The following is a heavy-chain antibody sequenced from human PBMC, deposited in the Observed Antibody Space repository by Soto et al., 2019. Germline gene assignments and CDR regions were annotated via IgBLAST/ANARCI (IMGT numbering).Heavy chain of an antibody. J-gene: IGHJ6*03. Sequence: PSETLSLTCPFSGVTISSYYWSWIRQPPGKGLEWIGYIYYSGSTNYNPSLKSRVTISVDTSKNQFSLKLSSVTAADTAVYYCARQRSWSGSSLKYYYYYYMDVWGKGTTVTVSS. V-gene: IGHV4-59*08. CDR2: IYYSGST. CDR1: GVTISSYY. D-gene: IGHD2-15*01. CDR3: ARQRSWSGSSLKYYYYYYMDV.